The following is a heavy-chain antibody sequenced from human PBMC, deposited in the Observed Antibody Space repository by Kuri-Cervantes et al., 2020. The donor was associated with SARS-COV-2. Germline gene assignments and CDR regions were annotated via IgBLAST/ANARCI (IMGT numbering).Heavy chain of an antibody. Sequence: KVSCKGSGYSFTSYWIGWVRQMPGKGLEWMGRIDPSDSYTNYSPSFQGHVTISADKSISTAYLQWSSLKASDTAMYYCARGGGYFDWTTFDYWGQGPLVPVSS. CDR3: ARGGGYFDWTTFDY. CDR1: GYSFTSYW. J-gene: IGHJ4*02. CDR2: IDPSDSYT. D-gene: IGHD3-9*01. V-gene: IGHV5-10-1*01.